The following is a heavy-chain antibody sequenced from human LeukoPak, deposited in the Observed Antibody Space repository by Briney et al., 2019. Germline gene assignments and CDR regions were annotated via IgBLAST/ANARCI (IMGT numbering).Heavy chain of an antibody. Sequence: QSGGSLRLSCAASGFTFSSYGMHWLRQAPGKGLEWVAVTWYDGSNKYYADSVKGRFTISRDNSKNTLYLQMNSLRAEDTAVYYCARDLSYDFWTPYYYYGMDVWGQGTTVTVSS. CDR3: ARDLSYDFWTPYYYYGMDV. D-gene: IGHD3-3*01. V-gene: IGHV3-33*01. J-gene: IGHJ6*02. CDR2: TWYDGSNK. CDR1: GFTFSSYG.